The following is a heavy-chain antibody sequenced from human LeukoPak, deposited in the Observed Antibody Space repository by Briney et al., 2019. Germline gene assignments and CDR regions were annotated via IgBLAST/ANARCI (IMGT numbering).Heavy chain of an antibody. Sequence: ASVKASCKASGYTFTSYYMHWVRQAPGQGLEWMGIINPSGGSTSYAQKFQGRVTMTRDTSTSTVYMELSSLRSEDTAVYYCARDRVTIFGVVGGMDVWGKGTTVTVSS. CDR2: INPSGGST. CDR3: ARDRVTIFGVVGGMDV. J-gene: IGHJ6*03. CDR1: GYTFTSYY. D-gene: IGHD3-3*01. V-gene: IGHV1-46*03.